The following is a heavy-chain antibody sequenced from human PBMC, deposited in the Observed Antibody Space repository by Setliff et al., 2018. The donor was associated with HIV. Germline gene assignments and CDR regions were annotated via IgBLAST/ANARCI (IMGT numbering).Heavy chain of an antibody. V-gene: IGHV4-34*01. D-gene: IGHD6-13*01. CDR1: GGSFSGYY. J-gene: IGHJ4*02. CDR3: ARGHPIATTGLVSYYFDH. CDR2: IDHSGST. Sequence: PSETLSLTCAVYGGSFSGYYWSWIRQPPGKGLEWIGEIDHSGSTNDNPSLKSRVTMSVDTSKNQFSLKLSSMSAADTAVYYCARGHPIATTGLVSYYFDHWGQGTLVTV.